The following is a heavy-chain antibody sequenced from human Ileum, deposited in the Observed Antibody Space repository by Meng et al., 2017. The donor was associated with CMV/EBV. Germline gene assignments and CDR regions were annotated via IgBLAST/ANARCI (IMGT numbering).Heavy chain of an antibody. D-gene: IGHD1-1*01. CDR3: TRDLNYNLDY. CDR1: GFAFGDYP. J-gene: IGHJ4*02. CDR2: INHDATRV. V-gene: IGHV3-21*06. Sequence: VRLVESGGGLVQPWGSRRLSCAASGFAFGDYPMNWVRQAPGKGLECISSINHDATRVYYADSVKGRFTISRDNAKSSVFLQMIGLRVEDSAVYYCTRDLNYNLDYWGQGALVTVSS.